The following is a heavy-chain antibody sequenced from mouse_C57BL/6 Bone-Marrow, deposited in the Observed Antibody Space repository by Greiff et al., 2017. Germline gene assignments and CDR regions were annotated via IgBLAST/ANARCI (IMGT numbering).Heavy chain of an antibody. D-gene: IGHD2-5*01. J-gene: IGHJ4*01. Sequence: EVKLVESGGGLVKPGGSLKLSCAASGFTFSSYTMSWVRQTPEKRLEWVATISGGGGNTYYPDSVKGRFTISRDNAKNTLYLQMSSLRSEDTALYYCARHEGPYYSNSGAMDYWGQGTSVTVSS. V-gene: IGHV5-9*01. CDR3: ARHEGPYYSNSGAMDY. CDR2: ISGGGGNT. CDR1: GFTFSSYT.